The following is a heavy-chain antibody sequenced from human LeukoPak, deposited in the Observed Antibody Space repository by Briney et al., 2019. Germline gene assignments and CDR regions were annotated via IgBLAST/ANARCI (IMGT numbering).Heavy chain of an antibody. CDR2: INPSGGST. CDR1: GYTFTSYY. D-gene: IGHD3-10*01. V-gene: IGHV1-46*01. CDR3: ASDYYGSGSYYNFAEYFQH. Sequence: GASVKVSCKASGYTFTSYYMHWVRQAPGQGLEWMGIINPSGGSTSYAQEFQGRVTMTRDTSTSTVYMELSSLRSEDTAVYYCASDYYGSGSYYNFAEYFQHWGQGTLVTVSS. J-gene: IGHJ1*01.